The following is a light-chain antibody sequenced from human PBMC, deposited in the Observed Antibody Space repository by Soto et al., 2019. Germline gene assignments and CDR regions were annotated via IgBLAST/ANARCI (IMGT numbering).Light chain of an antibody. J-gene: IGKJ1*01. CDR2: AAS. CDR3: LQDYTYPWT. Sequence: IQMTQSPSSLSASVRDRVTITCRASQDIGNDLGWYQQKPGKAPNLLIYAASSLRSGVPSRLSGSGSGTHFTLTINSLQAEDSATYFCLQDYTYPWTFGQGTKVDIK. V-gene: IGKV1-6*02. CDR1: QDIGND.